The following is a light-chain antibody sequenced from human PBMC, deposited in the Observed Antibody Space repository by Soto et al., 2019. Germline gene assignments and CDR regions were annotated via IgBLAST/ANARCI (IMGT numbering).Light chain of an antibody. V-gene: IGKV3-20*01. Sequence: EIVLTQSPGTLSLSPGERATLSCGASQSVRSSYLAWYQQKPGQAPRLLIYGASSRATGIPDRFSGSGSGIDFTRIISRLEPEDFAVYYLQQYGSSLLTFGGGTKVEIK. CDR1: QSVRSSY. CDR3: QQYGSSLLT. CDR2: GAS. J-gene: IGKJ4*01.